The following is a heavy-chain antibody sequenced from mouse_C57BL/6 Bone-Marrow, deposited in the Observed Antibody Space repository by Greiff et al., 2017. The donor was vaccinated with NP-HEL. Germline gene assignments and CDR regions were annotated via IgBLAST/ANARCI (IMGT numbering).Heavy chain of an antibody. J-gene: IGHJ3*01. V-gene: IGHV1-54*01. D-gene: IGHD1-1*01. Sequence: QVQLQQSGAELVRPGTSVKVSCKASGYAFTNYLIEWVKQRPGQGLEWIGVINPGSGGTNYNEKFKGKATLTADKSSSTAYMQLSSLTSEDSAFYFCARDDYGSSYVRFAYWGQGTLVTVSA. CDR1: GYAFTNYL. CDR2: INPGSGGT. CDR3: ARDDYGSSYVRFAY.